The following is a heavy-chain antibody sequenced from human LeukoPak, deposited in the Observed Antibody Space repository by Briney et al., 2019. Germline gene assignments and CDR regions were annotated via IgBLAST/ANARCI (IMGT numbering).Heavy chain of an antibody. V-gene: IGHV5-51*01. D-gene: IGHD3-10*01. J-gene: IGHJ4*02. CDR3: ARQGGVWFGELFSDY. Sequence: GESLKISCKGSGYSFTSYWIGWVRQMPGKGLEWMGTIYPGDSDTRYSPSFQGQVTISADKSISTAYLQWSSLKASDTAMYYCARQGGVWFGELFSDYWGQGTLVTVSS. CDR2: IYPGDSDT. CDR1: GYSFTSYW.